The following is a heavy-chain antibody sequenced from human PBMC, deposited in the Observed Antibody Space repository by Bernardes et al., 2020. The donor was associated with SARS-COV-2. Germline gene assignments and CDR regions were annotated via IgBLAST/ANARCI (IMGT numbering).Heavy chain of an antibody. D-gene: IGHD6-19*01. V-gene: IGHV3-74*01. CDR1: GFTFSSYW. J-gene: IGHJ4*02. CDR2: INSDGSST. Sequence: GSLRLSCAASGFTFSSYWMHWVRQAPGKGLVWVSRINSDGSSTSYADSVKGRFTISRDNAKNTLYLQMNSLRAEDTAVYYCARGAVAGTFQDYWGQGTLVTVSS. CDR3: ARGAVAGTFQDY.